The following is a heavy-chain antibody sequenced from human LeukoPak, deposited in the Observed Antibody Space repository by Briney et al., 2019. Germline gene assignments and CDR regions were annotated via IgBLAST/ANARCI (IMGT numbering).Heavy chain of an antibody. J-gene: IGHJ4*02. CDR1: GGSISSGGYY. CDR2: IYYSGST. D-gene: IGHD6-19*01. Sequence: SQTLSLTCTVSGGSISSGGYYWSWIRQHPGKGLEWIGYIYYSGSTYYNPSLKSRVTISVDTSKNQFSLKLSSVTAADTAVYYCARDSNLAGSGWYDGYFDYWGQGTLVTVSS. CDR3: ARDSNLAGSGWYDGYFDY. V-gene: IGHV4-31*03.